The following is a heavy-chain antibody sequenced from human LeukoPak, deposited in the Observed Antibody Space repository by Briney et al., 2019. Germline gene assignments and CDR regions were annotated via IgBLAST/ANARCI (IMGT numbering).Heavy chain of an antibody. CDR1: GLTFSSYW. V-gene: IGHV3-7*03. CDR3: ARDPYGDYYYGMDV. CDR2: IKQDGSEK. D-gene: IGHD4-17*01. J-gene: IGHJ6*04. Sequence: QAGGSLRLSCAASGLTFSSYWMSWVRQAPGKGLEWVANIKQDGSEKYYVDSVKGRFTISRDNAKNSLYLQMNSLRAEDTAVYYCARDPYGDYYYGMDVWGKGTTVTVSS.